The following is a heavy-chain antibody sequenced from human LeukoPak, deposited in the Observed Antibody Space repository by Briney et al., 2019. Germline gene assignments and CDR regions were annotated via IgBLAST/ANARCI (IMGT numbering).Heavy chain of an antibody. V-gene: IGHV3-53*01. J-gene: IGHJ3*02. CDR1: GFTVYNTY. CDR2: IYYGGSA. Sequence: TGGSLRLSVAASGFTVYNTYMSWVRQAPGKGLEWVSVIYYGGSANYADSVKGRFTISRDDSKNTLYLQMNSLRTEDTAVYYCASGLDAFDIWGQGTMVTVSS. CDR3: ASGLDAFDI.